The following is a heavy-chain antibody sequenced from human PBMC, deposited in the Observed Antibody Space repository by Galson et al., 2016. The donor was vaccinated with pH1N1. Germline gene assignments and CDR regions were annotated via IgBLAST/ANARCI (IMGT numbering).Heavy chain of an antibody. V-gene: IGHV6-1*01. CDR1: GDSVSSNSAA. Sequence: CAISGDSVSSNSAAWNWIRQSPSRGLEWLGRTYYRSKWYNDYAVSVKSRITINPGTSKNQFSLQLNSVTPEDTAVYYCARDGIAAAGIRRDQYYFDYWGQGTLVTFSS. CDR2: TYYRSKWYN. CDR3: ARDGIAAAGIRRDQYYFDY. J-gene: IGHJ4*02. D-gene: IGHD6-13*01.